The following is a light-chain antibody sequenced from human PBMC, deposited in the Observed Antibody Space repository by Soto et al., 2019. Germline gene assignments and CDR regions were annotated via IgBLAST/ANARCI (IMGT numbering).Light chain of an antibody. CDR3: QQYNNWPLT. Sequence: DIVLTQSPSTLYLSPGERATLSCRASQIVSSNYLAWYQQKPGQAPKLLIFDASTRATGVPARFSGSGSGTEFTLTVSSLQSEDIAVYFCQQYNNWPLTFGGGTKVDIK. J-gene: IGKJ4*01. V-gene: IGKV3-15*01. CDR1: QIVSSN. CDR2: DAS.